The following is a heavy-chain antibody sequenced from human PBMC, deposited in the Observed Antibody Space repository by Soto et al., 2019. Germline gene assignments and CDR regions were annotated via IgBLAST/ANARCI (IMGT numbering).Heavy chain of an antibody. V-gene: IGHV1-3*01. J-gene: IGHJ6*02. D-gene: IGHD2-2*01. Sequence: ASVKVSCKASGYTFTSYAMHWVRQAPGQRLEWMGWINAGNGNTKYSQKFQGRVAITRDTSASTAYMELSSLRSEDTAVYYCARDSSPVVVPSSPAILYYYGMDVWGQGTTVTVSS. CDR3: ARDSSPVVVPSSPAILYYYGMDV. CDR2: INAGNGNT. CDR1: GYTFTSYA.